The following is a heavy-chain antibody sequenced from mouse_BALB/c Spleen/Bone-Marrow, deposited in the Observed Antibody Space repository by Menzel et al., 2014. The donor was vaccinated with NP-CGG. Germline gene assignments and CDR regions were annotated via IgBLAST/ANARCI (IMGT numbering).Heavy chain of an antibody. CDR3: TRSNYGYWYFDV. CDR2: INPSNGGT. J-gene: IGHJ1*01. CDR1: GYSFTNYY. V-gene: IGHV1S81*02. Sequence: QVQLQQSGVELVKPGASVKLSCKASGYSFTNYYMYWVKRRPGQGLEWIGEINPSNGGTNFNEKFKNKATLTVDKSSSTAYMQLSSLTSEDSAVYYCTRSNYGYWYFDVWGAGTTVTVSS. D-gene: IGHD1-1*01.